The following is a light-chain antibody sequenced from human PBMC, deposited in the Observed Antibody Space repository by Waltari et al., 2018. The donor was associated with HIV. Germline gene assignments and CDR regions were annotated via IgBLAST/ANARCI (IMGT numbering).Light chain of an antibody. CDR3: GTWDSSLSAGV. V-gene: IGLV1-51*01. Sequence: QSVLTQPPSVSAAPGQKVTISCSGSRSNIGNNYVSWYQQLPGTAPKLLIYDNNKRPSGSPDRFSGSKSGTSATLGITGLQTGDEADYYCGTWDSSLSAGVFGGGTKLTVL. CDR1: RSNIGNNY. CDR2: DNN. J-gene: IGLJ3*02.